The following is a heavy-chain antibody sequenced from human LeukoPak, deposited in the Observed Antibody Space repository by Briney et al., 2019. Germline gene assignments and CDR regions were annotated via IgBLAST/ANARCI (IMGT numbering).Heavy chain of an antibody. Sequence: PGGSLRLSCAGSTYMFNNYWMTWDRQAPGKGLEWVAVISYDASNKYYAGPVKGRFTISRDNSKNTLYLQMNSLRAEDTAVYYCASVVTDLYYYYGMDVWGQGTTVTVSS. D-gene: IGHD2-21*02. CDR2: ISYDASNK. CDR3: ASVVTDLYYYYGMDV. J-gene: IGHJ6*02. CDR1: TYMFNNYW. V-gene: IGHV3-30*03.